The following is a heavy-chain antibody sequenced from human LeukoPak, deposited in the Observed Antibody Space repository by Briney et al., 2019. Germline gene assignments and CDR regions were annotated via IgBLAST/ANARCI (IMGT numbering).Heavy chain of an antibody. CDR3: AILWGGYCSSTSCPYYYYYYMDV. D-gene: IGHD2-2*01. CDR2: INPNSGGT. J-gene: IGHJ6*03. CDR1: GYTFTGYY. Sequence: ASVKVSCKASGYTFTGYYIHWVRQAPGQGLEWMGWINPNSGGTNYAQKRQGKDTITRDKSISTAYMELSRLRSDDTAVQYCAILWGGYCSSTSCPYYYYYYMDVWGKGTTVTVSS. V-gene: IGHV1-2*02.